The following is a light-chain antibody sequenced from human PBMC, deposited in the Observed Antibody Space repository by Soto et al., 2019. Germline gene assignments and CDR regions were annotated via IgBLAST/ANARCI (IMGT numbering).Light chain of an antibody. Sequence: EIVMTQSPATLSVSPGERATLSCRASQSVSSNLAWYQQKPGQAPRLLIYGASTRATGIPARFSGSGSGTEFTLTISSLQSEDFATYYCQQSYGTPFTFGQGTKLEIK. CDR3: QQSYGTPFT. CDR2: GAS. J-gene: IGKJ2*01. V-gene: IGKV3-15*01. CDR1: QSVSSN.